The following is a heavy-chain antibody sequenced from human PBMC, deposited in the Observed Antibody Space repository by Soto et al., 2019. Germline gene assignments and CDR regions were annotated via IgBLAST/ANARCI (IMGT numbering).Heavy chain of an antibody. CDR1: GGSISIYY. CDR2: VHYRGST. Sequence: PSDTLSLTCTVSGGSISIYYWSWIRQPPGKGLEWIGYVHYRGSTNYNPSLRSRVTISVDTSKKQFSLKVSSVTAADTAVYYCARHQNAYGDPYFDYWGQGTLVTVSS. CDR3: ARHQNAYGDPYFDY. D-gene: IGHD4-17*01. J-gene: IGHJ4*02. V-gene: IGHV4-59*08.